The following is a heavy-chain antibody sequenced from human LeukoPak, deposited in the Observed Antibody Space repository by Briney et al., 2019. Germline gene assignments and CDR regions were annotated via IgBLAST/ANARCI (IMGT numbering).Heavy chain of an antibody. CDR3: ARDAYSNSYYWFDP. V-gene: IGHV4-39*02. Sequence: PSETLSLTCTVSGGSINSSSYYWGWIRQPPGKGLEWIGSIYYSARTYYNPSLKSRVTISEDTSKNQFSLKLSSVTAADTAVYYCARDAYSNSYYWFDPWGQGTLVTVSS. D-gene: IGHD6-13*01. J-gene: IGHJ5*02. CDR2: IYYSART. CDR1: GGSINSSSYY.